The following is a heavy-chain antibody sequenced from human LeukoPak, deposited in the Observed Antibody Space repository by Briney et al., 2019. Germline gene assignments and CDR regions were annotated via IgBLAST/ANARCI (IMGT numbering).Heavy chain of an antibody. Sequence: GGSLRLSCAASGFTFSSYWMSWVRQAPGKGLEWVANIKQDGSEKYYADSVKGRFTISRDNAQNSLYLQLNSLRAEDTAVYYCAGRYIGVAGTSAYYFDYWGQGTLVTVSS. CDR2: IKQDGSEK. V-gene: IGHV3-7*04. J-gene: IGHJ4*02. CDR1: GFTFSSYW. CDR3: AGRYIGVAGTSAYYFDY. D-gene: IGHD6-19*01.